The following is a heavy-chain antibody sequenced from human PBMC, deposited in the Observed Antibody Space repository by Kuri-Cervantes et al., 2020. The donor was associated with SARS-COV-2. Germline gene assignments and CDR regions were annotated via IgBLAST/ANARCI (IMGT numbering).Heavy chain of an antibody. CDR3: ARGHSQLLFLLDYYYYMDV. CDR1: GYTFTGYY. CDR2: INPNSGGT. J-gene: IGHJ6*03. V-gene: IGHV1-2*02. D-gene: IGHD2-2*01. Sequence: ASVKVSCKASGYTFTGYYMHWVRQAPGQGLEWMGWINPNSGGTNYAQKFQGRVTMTRDTSISTAYMELSRLRSDDTAVYYCARGHSQLLFLLDYYYYMDVWGKGTTVTVSS.